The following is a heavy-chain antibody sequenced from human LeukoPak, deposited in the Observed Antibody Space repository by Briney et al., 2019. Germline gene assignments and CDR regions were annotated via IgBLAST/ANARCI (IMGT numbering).Heavy chain of an antibody. CDR2: ISGDGGNT. CDR3: AKDLLVRGWAYYYMNV. D-gene: IGHD3-10*01. J-gene: IGHJ6*03. V-gene: IGHV3-43*02. CDR1: GFTFDGYV. Sequence: GGSLRLSCAASGFTFDGYVMHWVRQAPGKGLEWVSLISGDGGNTYYADSVKGRFTISRDNSENSLYLQMNSLRTEDTALYYCAKDLLVRGWAYYYMNVWGKGTAVTVSS.